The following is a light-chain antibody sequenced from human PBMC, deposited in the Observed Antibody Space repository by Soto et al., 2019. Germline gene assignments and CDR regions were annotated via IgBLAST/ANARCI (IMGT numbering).Light chain of an antibody. V-gene: IGKV3-15*01. Sequence: ETVMTQSPATLSVSPGERATLSCRASQSVSSNLAWYQQKPGQAPRLLIYAASTRATGLPARFSGSGSGTEFTLTFSSLQSEDFAVYYCQQYNNRPLTFGQGTKVDIK. J-gene: IGKJ1*01. CDR3: QQYNNRPLT. CDR2: AAS. CDR1: QSVSSN.